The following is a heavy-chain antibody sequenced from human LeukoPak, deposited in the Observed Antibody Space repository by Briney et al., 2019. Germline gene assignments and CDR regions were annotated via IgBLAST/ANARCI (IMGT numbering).Heavy chain of an antibody. CDR1: GFTFSTNA. CDR2: IKQDGSEK. D-gene: IGHD3-22*01. V-gene: IGHV3-7*01. Sequence: GGSLRLSCAASGFTFSTNAMSWVRQAPGKGLEWVANIKQDGSEKYYVDSVKGRFTISRDNAKNSLYLQMNSLRAEDTAVYYCARETMIVVANDYWGQGTLVTVSS. J-gene: IGHJ4*02. CDR3: ARETMIVVANDY.